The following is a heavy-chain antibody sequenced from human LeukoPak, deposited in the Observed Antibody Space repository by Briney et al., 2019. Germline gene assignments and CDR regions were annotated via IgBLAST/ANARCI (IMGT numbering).Heavy chain of an antibody. CDR2: IKQDGSRR. D-gene: IGHD6-6*01. J-gene: IGHJ4*02. CDR1: GFTFSDYW. V-gene: IGHV3-7*01. Sequence: GGSLRLSCTASGFTFSDYWMTWVSQAPGKGPEWVANIKQDGSRRYYVDSVRGRFTISRDNAKNSVFLQMNGLRAEDTAVYYCAKRGGSSSRRSPIDYWGQGTLVTVSS. CDR3: AKRGGSSSRRSPIDY.